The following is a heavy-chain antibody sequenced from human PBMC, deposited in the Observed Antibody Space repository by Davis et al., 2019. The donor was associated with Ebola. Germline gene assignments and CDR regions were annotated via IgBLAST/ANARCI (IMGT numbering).Heavy chain of an antibody. V-gene: IGHV3-23*01. Sequence: GESLKISCAASGFTFSSYAMSWVRQAPGKGLEWVSAISGSGGSTYYADSVKGRFTISRDNSKNTLYLQMNSLRAEDTAVYYCAREARFLEWLPPHAFDIWGQGTMVTVSS. CDR2: ISGSGGST. CDR1: GFTFSSYA. J-gene: IGHJ3*02. D-gene: IGHD3-3*01. CDR3: AREARFLEWLPPHAFDI.